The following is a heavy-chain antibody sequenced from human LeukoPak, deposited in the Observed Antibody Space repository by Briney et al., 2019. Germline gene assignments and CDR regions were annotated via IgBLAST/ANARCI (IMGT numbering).Heavy chain of an antibody. V-gene: IGHV4-39*01. D-gene: IGHD3-9*01. CDR3: ASAAFDILTGYSTENFDY. Sequence: SETLSLTCTVSGGSISSSSYYWGWIRQPPGKGLEWIGSIYYYGSTYYSPSLKSRVAISVDTSKNQFSLRLSSVTAADTAVYYCASAAFDILTGYSTENFDYWGQGTLVTVSS. CDR1: GGSISSSSYY. J-gene: IGHJ4*02. CDR2: IYYYGST.